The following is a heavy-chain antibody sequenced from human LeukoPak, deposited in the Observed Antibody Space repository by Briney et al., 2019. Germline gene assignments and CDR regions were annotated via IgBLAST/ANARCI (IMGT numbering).Heavy chain of an antibody. V-gene: IGHV3-23*01. D-gene: IGHD6-13*01. CDR2: ISGSGGRT. CDR1: GFTFSSYA. Sequence: GGSLRLSCAASGFTFSSYAMTWVRQAPGKGLEWVSAISGSGGRTHYADSVKGRFTISRDKSKNTLYLQMNSLRAEDTAVYYCARDGGSSWYFDYWGQGTLVTVSS. J-gene: IGHJ4*02. CDR3: ARDGGSSWYFDY.